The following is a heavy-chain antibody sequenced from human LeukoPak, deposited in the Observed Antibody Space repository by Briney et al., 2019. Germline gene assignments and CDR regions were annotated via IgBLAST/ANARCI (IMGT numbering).Heavy chain of an antibody. CDR1: GFTFSNAW. Sequence: GGSLRLSCATSGFTFSNAWMTWVRQAQGKGLEWVGRIKTKGEGGTVDYAAPVKGRFTISRDDSKNTLYLQMNSPKTEDTAIYYCMSDLDNWGQGTLVTVSS. V-gene: IGHV3-15*01. J-gene: IGHJ4*02. CDR3: MSDLDN. CDR2: IKTKGEGGTV.